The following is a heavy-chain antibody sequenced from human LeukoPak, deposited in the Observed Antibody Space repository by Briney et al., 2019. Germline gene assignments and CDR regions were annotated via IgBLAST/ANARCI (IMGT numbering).Heavy chain of an antibody. D-gene: IGHD3-22*01. Sequence: GSSVKVSCNASGGTFSSYAVSWVRLTPGQGLEWLGGIIPVFGTTTYAQKFQAKVTMTADKSTNTAYLEISSLTSDDTAVYYCARCSPGDSSNFYAVLQYWGQGTQVTVST. CDR1: GGTFSSYA. CDR3: ARCSPGDSSNFYAVLQY. CDR2: IIPVFGTT. V-gene: IGHV1-69*06. J-gene: IGHJ4*02.